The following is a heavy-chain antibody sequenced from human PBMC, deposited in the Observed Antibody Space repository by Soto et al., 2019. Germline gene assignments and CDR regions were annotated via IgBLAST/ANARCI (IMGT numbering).Heavy chain of an antibody. D-gene: IGHD3-9*01. V-gene: IGHV3-21*01. CDR1: GFTFNDFS. CDR2: IDTTSGYI. CDR3: VRESGLYFRSGYMDV. J-gene: IGHJ6*03. Sequence: EVQLVESGGGLVKPGESLRLSCAASGFTFNDFSMNWVRQAAGRGPEWVSSIDTTSGYIYYAASVKGRFTISRDNAKNSLYLQMYSLRADDTAVYHCVRESGLYFRSGYMDVWGRGTTVTVSS.